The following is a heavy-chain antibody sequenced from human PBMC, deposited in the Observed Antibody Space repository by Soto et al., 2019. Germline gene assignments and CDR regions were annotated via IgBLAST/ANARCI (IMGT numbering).Heavy chain of an antibody. CDR3: ARDRGVPPPVAGNTHYYYYMDV. J-gene: IGHJ6*03. V-gene: IGHV1-18*01. CDR1: GYSFTNYG. D-gene: IGHD6-19*01. CDR2: ISAFNGNT. Sequence: QDQLLQSGAEVKKPGASVTVSCKASGYSFTNYGITWVRQAPGQGLEWMGWISAFNGNTHYAQKLQGRVTMTTDASTRTAYMELGSLRSDDTPVYYCARDRGVPPPVAGNTHYYYYMDVWGKGTTVTVSS.